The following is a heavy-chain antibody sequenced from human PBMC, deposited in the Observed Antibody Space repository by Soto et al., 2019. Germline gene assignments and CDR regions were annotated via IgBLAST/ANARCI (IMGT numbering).Heavy chain of an antibody. V-gene: IGHV3-23*01. CDR3: AKVAGIAVAGTYYYGMDV. D-gene: IGHD6-19*01. CDR1: GFTFSSYA. CDR2: ISGSGGST. Sequence: PGGSLRLSCAASGFTFSSYAMSWVRQAPGKGLEWVSAISGSGGSTYYADSVKGRFTISGDNSKNTLYLQMNSLRAEATAVYYCAKVAGIAVAGTYYYGMDVWGQGTTVTVSS. J-gene: IGHJ6*02.